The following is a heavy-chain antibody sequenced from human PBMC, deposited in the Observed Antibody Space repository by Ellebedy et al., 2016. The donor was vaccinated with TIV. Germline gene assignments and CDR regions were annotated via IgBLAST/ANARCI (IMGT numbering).Heavy chain of an antibody. V-gene: IGHV1-18*01. D-gene: IGHD3-10*01. J-gene: IGHJ4*02. Sequence: AASVKVSCKASGYTFINYGISWARQAPGQGLEWMGWISGYNGETNYSQNLQDRLTMTIDTSTSTAYMDLRSLRFDDTAVYYCATNDGSGRWGQGTLVTVSS. CDR3: ATNDGSGR. CDR2: ISGYNGET. CDR1: GYTFINYG.